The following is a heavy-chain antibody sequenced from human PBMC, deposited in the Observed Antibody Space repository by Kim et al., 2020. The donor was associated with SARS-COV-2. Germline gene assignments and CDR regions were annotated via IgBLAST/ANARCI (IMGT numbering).Heavy chain of an antibody. J-gene: IGHJ4*02. CDR3: TTDAPSSYGSGRPY. V-gene: IGHV3-15*01. Sequence: GGSLRLSCAASGFTFSNAWMSWVRQAPGKGLEWVGRIKSKTDGGTTDYAAPVKGRFTISRDDSKNTLYLQMNSLKTEDTAVYYCTTDAPSSYGSGRPYWGQGTLVTVSS. D-gene: IGHD3-10*01. CDR1: GFTFSNAW. CDR2: IKSKTDGGTT.